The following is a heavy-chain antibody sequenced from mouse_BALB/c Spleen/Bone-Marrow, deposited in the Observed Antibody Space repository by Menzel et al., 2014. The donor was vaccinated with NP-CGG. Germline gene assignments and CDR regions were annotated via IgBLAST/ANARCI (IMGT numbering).Heavy chain of an antibody. CDR3: ALGLPYFDY. Sequence: VQLQQSGSVLVRPGVSVKLSCKASGYTFTSSWMHWAKRRPGQGLEWIGEIHPNSGNTNYNEKFKGKATLTVDTSSSTAYVDLNSLTSEDSAVYYCALGLPYFDYWGQGTTLTVSS. CDR1: GYTFTSSW. V-gene: IGHV1S130*01. J-gene: IGHJ2*01. CDR2: IHPNSGNT. D-gene: IGHD4-1*01.